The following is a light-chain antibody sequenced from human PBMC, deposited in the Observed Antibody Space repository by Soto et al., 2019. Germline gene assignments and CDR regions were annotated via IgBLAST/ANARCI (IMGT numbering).Light chain of an antibody. J-gene: IGKJ3*01. CDR1: QSVSSSY. V-gene: IGKV3-20*01. CDR3: QQYGSSPFT. CDR2: GAS. Sequence: EIVLTQSPGTVSLSPGERATLSCRASQSVSSSYLAWYQQKPGQAPRLLIYGASNRATGIPDRFSGSGSGTDFTLTISRLEPEDFAVYYCQQYGSSPFTFGPGTKVDIK.